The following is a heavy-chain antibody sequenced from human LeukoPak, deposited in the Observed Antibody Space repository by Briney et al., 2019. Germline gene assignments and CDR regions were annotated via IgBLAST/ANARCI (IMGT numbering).Heavy chain of an antibody. J-gene: IGHJ4*02. D-gene: IGHD1-1*01. V-gene: IGHV3-7*01. CDR2: IKEDGSEK. CDR3: ARGGTFVSDY. Sequence: GGSLRLSCAASGFTFSTFWMSWVRQALGKGLEWVANIKEDGSEKYYVDSMKGRFTVSRDNAKNSLYLQMDSLRAEDTAVYYCARGGTFVSDYWGQGTLVTVSS. CDR1: GFTFSTFW.